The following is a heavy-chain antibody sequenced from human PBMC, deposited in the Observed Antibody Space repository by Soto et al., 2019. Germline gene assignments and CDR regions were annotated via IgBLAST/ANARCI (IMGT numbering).Heavy chain of an antibody. CDR3: ARQPYTSGAYYFDY. Sequence: SETLSLTCAVSYDSISSYYWSWIRQTPGKGLELIGYIFHTGSANYNPSLKSRVTISIDTSKNQFSLRLSSVTAADTAVYYCARQPYTSGAYYFDYWGQGTPVTVSS. D-gene: IGHD6-19*01. CDR1: YDSISSYY. J-gene: IGHJ4*02. V-gene: IGHV4-59*08. CDR2: IFHTGSA.